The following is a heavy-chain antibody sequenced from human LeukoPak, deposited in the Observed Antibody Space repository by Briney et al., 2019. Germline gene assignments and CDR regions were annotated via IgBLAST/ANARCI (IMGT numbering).Heavy chain of an antibody. CDR2: INPNSGGT. V-gene: IGHV1-2*02. CDR3: ARDRGTISGEPDAFDI. Sequence: ASVKVSCKASGFTFTSYDINWVRQAPGQGLEWMGWINPNSGGTNYAQKFQGRVTMTRDTSISTAYMELSRLRSDDTAVYYCARDRGTISGEPDAFDIWGQGTMVTVSS. J-gene: IGHJ3*02. D-gene: IGHD3-10*01. CDR1: GFTFTSYD.